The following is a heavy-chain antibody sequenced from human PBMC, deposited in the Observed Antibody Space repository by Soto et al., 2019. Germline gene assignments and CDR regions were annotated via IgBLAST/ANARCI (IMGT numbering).Heavy chain of an antibody. Sequence: RQPPGKGLEWIGEIFQSGSTNYHPSLKSRVTISIDKSKKQFFLNLSSVTTADTAVYYCARGLAARQFDYWGQGTPVTVSS. CDR3: ARGLAARQFDY. V-gene: IGHV4-4*02. D-gene: IGHD6-6*01. CDR2: IFQSGST. J-gene: IGHJ4*02.